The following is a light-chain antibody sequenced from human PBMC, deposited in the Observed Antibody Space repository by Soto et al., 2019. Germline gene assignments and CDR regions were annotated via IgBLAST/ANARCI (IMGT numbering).Light chain of an antibody. Sequence: QSALTQPASVSGSPGQSITISCTGTSSDVGGYNYVSWYQQHPGKAPKLMIYDVSNRTSGVSNRFSGSKSGNTASLTISGLQAEDEADYYCSSYTSSSLYVFGTGTKVTV. CDR2: DVS. J-gene: IGLJ1*01. CDR1: SSDVGGYNY. CDR3: SSYTSSSLYV. V-gene: IGLV2-14*01.